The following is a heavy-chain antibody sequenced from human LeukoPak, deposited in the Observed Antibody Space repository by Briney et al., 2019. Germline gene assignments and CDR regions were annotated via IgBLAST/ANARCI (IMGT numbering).Heavy chain of an antibody. D-gene: IGHD6-19*01. CDR3: AKEMGYSSGSYFDY. CDR1: GFTFSTYA. V-gene: IGHV3-23*01. J-gene: IGHJ4*02. Sequence: PGGSLRLSCAASGFTFSTYAMNWVRQAPGKGLEWVSVICGSGDSTYYADSVKGRFTISRDNSKNTLYLQMNSLRAEDTAVYYCAKEMGYSSGSYFDYWGQGTLVTVSS. CDR2: ICGSGDST.